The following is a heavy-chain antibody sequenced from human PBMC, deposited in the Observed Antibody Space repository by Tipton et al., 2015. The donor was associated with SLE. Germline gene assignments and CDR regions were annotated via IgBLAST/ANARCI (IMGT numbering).Heavy chain of an antibody. CDR3: ARDTEGFVVVPAAIPGYFDL. CDR2: ISYDGSNK. D-gene: IGHD2-2*02. CDR1: GSTFSSYA. J-gene: IGHJ2*01. V-gene: IGHV3-30-3*01. Sequence: SLRLSCAASGSTFSSYAMHWVRQAPGKGLEWVAVISYDGSNKYYADSVKGRFTISRDNSKNTLYLQMNSLRAEDTAVYYCARDTEGFVVVPAAIPGYFDLWGRGTLVTVSS.